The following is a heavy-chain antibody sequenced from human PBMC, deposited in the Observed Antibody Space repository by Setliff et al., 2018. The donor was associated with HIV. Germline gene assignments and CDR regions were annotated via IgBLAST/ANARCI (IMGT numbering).Heavy chain of an antibody. Sequence: LRLSCAASGFTFSSSAMSWVRQAPGKGLEWVSTISGSGGSTYYADSVKGRFTISRDNSKNTLYLQMNSLRAEDTAVYYWAKAMDYNFWSGLGYWGQGTLVTVSS. D-gene: IGHD3-3*01. CDR2: ISGSGGST. V-gene: IGHV3-23*01. CDR1: GFTFSSSA. J-gene: IGHJ4*02. CDR3: AKAMDYNFWSGLGY.